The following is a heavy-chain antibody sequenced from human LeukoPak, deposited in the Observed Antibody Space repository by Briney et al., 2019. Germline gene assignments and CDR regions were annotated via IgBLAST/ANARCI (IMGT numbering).Heavy chain of an antibody. CDR3: ARISGNGPDAFDV. CDR1: GGSISSYY. J-gene: IGHJ3*01. D-gene: IGHD1-1*01. V-gene: IGHV4-4*07. Sequence: PSETLSLTCTVSGGSISSYYWVWIRQPAGKGLEWIGRIYISESGSTRSSPSLESRVTMSEDTSKNQFSLNLNSVTAADTAVYYCARISGNGPDAFDVWGQGTMVTVSS. CDR2: IYISESGST.